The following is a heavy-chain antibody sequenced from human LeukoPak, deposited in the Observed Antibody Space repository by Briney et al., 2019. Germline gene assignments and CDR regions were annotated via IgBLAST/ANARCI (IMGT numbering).Heavy chain of an antibody. CDR1: GFTFRSHP. V-gene: IGHV3-64*02. Sequence: PGGSLRLSCAASGFTFRSHPMHWVRQAPGKGLEYISAIDTVGGITHYADSVKGRSTISRDNSKNTLSLQVGSLRPDDMAVYYCARGIDSPYCTSTSCPEGIDLWGQGTLVTVSP. CDR3: ARGIDSPYCTSTSCPEGIDL. CDR2: IDTVGGIT. J-gene: IGHJ4*02. D-gene: IGHD2-2*01.